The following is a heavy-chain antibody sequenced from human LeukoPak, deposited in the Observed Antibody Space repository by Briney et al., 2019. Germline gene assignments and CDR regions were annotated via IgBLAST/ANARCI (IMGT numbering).Heavy chain of an antibody. CDR3: ARDPYNGAYSEGYYYYYMDV. CDR2: ISYDGSNK. J-gene: IGHJ6*03. V-gene: IGHV3-30*03. D-gene: IGHD1-1*01. Sequence: PGGSLRLSCAASGFTFSSYAMHWVRQAPGKGLEWVAVISYDGSNKYYADSVKGRFTISRDNAKNSLYLQMNSLRVEDTAIYYCARDPYNGAYSEGYYYYYMDVWGKGTTVTVSS. CDR1: GFTFSSYA.